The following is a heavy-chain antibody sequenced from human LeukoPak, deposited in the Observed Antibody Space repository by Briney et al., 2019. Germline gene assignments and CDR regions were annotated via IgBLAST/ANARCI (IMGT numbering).Heavy chain of an antibody. V-gene: IGHV1-69*13. D-gene: IGHD6-19*01. CDR1: GGTFSSYA. CDR2: IIPIFGTA. J-gene: IGHJ6*04. CDR3: ATHPGSGWLLYYYYYYGMDV. Sequence: ASVKVSCKASGGTFSSYAISWVRQAPGQGLEWMGGIIPIFGTANYAQKFQGRVTIAADESTSTAYMELSSLRSEDTAVYYCATHPGSGWLLYYYYYYGMDVWGKGTTVTVSS.